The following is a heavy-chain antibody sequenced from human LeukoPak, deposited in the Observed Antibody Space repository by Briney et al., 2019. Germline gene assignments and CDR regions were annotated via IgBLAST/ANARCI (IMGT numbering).Heavy chain of an antibody. CDR1: GGSFSGYY. CDR2: INHSGST. J-gene: IGHJ4*02. Sequence: SETLSLTCAVYGGSFSGYYWSWIRQPPGKGLEWIGEINHSGSTNYNPSLKSRVTISVDTSKNQFSLQLNSVTPEDTAVYYCAGGRAVTGWFDYWGQGTLVTVSS. CDR3: AGGRAVTGWFDY. V-gene: IGHV4-34*01. D-gene: IGHD7-27*01.